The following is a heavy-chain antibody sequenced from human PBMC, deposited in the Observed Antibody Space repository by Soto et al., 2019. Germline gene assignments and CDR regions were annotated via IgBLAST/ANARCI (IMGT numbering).Heavy chain of an antibody. CDR2: INYSGIT. J-gene: IGHJ6*01. CDR3: ARFSTLGKDYGVDV. V-gene: IGHV4-30-4*01. D-gene: IGHD3-3*02. CDR1: SGSISSSDYY. Sequence: QVQLQESGPGLVKPSETLSLTCSVSSGSISSSDYYWSLIRQPPGKGLEWIGYINYSGITYYKPSLKSRLSMSIDTSKNQFSLRLTSVTVADTAVYFCARFSTLGKDYGVDVW.